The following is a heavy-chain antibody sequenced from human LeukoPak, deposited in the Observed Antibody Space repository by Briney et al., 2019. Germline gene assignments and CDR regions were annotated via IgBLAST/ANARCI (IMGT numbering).Heavy chain of an antibody. CDR3: AMIAAAAGY. V-gene: IGHV4-59*12. Sequence: PSETLSLTCTVSGGSISSYYWSWIRQPPGKGLEWIGEIYHSGSTNYNPSLKSRVTISVDKSKNQFSLKLSSVTAADTAVYYCAMIAAAAGYWGQGTLVTVSS. CDR1: GGSISSYY. CDR2: IYHSGST. D-gene: IGHD6-13*01. J-gene: IGHJ4*02.